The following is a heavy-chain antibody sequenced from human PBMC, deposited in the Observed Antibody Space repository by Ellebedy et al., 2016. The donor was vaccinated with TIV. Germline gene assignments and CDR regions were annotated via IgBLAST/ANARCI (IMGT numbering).Heavy chain of an antibody. J-gene: IGHJ4*02. D-gene: IGHD1-26*01. Sequence: PGGSLRLSCAASGFSFRSSWMHWIRQAPEKGLVWVARINSDGSSTSYADSMKGRFTISRDNAENTLYLQMNSLTVADTAVYYCATGGNYYNGDWGRGNLVTVSS. V-gene: IGHV3-74*01. CDR3: ATGGNYYNGD. CDR2: INSDGSST. CDR1: GFSFRSSW.